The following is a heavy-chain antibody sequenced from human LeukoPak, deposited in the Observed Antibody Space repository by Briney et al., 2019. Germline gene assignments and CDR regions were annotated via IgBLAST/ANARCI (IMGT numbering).Heavy chain of an antibody. Sequence: PGGSLRLSCAASGFTFSSYGMHWVRQAPGKGLEWVAVIWYDGSNKYYADSVKGRFTISRDNAKNSLYLQMNSLRAEDTAVYYCARALGYCSGGSCYPPHYWGQGTLVTVSS. V-gene: IGHV3-33*01. CDR1: GFTFSSYG. CDR3: ARALGYCSGGSCYPPHY. J-gene: IGHJ4*02. D-gene: IGHD2-15*01. CDR2: IWYDGSNK.